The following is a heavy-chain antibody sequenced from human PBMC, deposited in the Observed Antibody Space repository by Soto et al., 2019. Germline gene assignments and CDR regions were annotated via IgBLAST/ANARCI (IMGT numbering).Heavy chain of an antibody. CDR2: IKHSGST. J-gene: IGHJ4*02. D-gene: IGHD6-19*01. Sequence: SRALSLTCAVYGGSFSRYDWGGIGQPPGKGLEWIGEIKHSGSTNYNPPLKRRVTISGDTYKNQFYLKLTSVNAAGTDVYYCARSTQWLFGFDYWGQGTLVTVSS. V-gene: IGHV4-34*01. CDR1: GGSFSRYD. CDR3: ARSTQWLFGFDY.